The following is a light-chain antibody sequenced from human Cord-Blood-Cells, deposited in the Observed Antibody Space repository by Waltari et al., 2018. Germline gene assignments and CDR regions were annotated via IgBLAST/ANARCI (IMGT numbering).Light chain of an antibody. CDR1: ALPKNY. Sequence: SYELTQPPSVSVSPGQTARLTCSGDALPKNYANWYQQKSGQAPVLVSYEDIKRPSGIPERFSGSSSGTMATLTISGAQVEDEADYYCYSTDSSGNHRVFGTGTKVTVL. V-gene: IGLV3-10*01. CDR2: EDI. CDR3: YSTDSSGNHRV. J-gene: IGLJ1*01.